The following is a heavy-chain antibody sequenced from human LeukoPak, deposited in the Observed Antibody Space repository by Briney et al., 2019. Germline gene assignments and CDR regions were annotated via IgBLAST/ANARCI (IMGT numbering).Heavy chain of an antibody. V-gene: IGHV3-11*01. CDR3: ARVGGSYCSDR. CDR1: GFTFSDYY. CDR2: ISGSGNTL. D-gene: IGHD2-15*01. J-gene: IGHJ5*02. Sequence: PGGSLRLSCAASGFTFSDYYMSWIRQAPGKGLEWISYISGSGNTLYHADSVKGRFTISRDNAKNSLYLQMNSLRAEDTAVYYCARVGGSYCSDRWGQGTLVTVSS.